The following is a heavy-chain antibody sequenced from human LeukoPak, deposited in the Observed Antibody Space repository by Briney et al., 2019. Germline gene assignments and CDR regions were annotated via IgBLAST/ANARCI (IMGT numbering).Heavy chain of an antibody. J-gene: IGHJ5*02. V-gene: IGHV3-21*01. CDR2: ISSSSYI. CDR3: ARDLYGGNYNWFDP. D-gene: IGHD4-23*01. CDR1: GFTFSSYS. Sequence: GGSLRLSCAASGFTFSSYSMNWVRQAPGKGLEWVSSISSSSYIYYADSVKGRFTVSRDNAKNSLYLQMNSLRAEDTAVYYCARDLYGGNYNWFDPWGQGTLVTVSS.